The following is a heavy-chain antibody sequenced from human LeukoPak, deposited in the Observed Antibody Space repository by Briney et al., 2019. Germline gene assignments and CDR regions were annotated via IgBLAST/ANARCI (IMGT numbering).Heavy chain of an antibody. CDR2: IWNDGTYK. D-gene: IGHD1-26*01. J-gene: IGHJ4*02. V-gene: IGHV3-33*06. CDR1: GFSFSNYG. CDR3: AKPTRGSGSFLIDY. Sequence: GASLKISCATSGFSFSNYGMHWVRQAPGKGLEWVAAIWNDGTYKYYADSVKGRFTISRDNSKNTLYLQMNSLRAEDTAVYYCAKPTRGSGSFLIDYWGQGTLVTVSS.